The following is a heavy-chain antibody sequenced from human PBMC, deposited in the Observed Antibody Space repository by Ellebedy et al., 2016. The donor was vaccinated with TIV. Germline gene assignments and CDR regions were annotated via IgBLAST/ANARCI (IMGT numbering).Heavy chain of an antibody. CDR1: GFTFSSYW. CDR3: ARVYDSIDY. CDR2: IKQDGSEK. Sequence: GESLKISCAASGFTFSSYWMSWVRQAPGKGLEWVANIKQDGSEKYYVDSVKGRFTISRDNAKNSLYLQMNSLRAEYTAVYYCARVYDSIDYWGQGTLVTVSS. J-gene: IGHJ4*02. D-gene: IGHD3-22*01. V-gene: IGHV3-7*01.